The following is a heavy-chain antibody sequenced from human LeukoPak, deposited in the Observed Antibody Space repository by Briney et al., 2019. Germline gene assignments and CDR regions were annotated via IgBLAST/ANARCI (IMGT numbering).Heavy chain of an antibody. CDR3: ANDCGGDCYSLGAFDI. CDR1: GFTFSSYW. J-gene: IGHJ3*02. CDR2: IKQDGSEK. Sequence: PGGSLRLSCAASGFTFSSYWMSWVRQAPGKGLEWVANIKQDGSEKYYVDSVKGRFTISRDNAKNSLYLQMNSLRAEDTAVYYCANDCGGDCYSLGAFDIWGQGTMVTVSS. D-gene: IGHD2-21*02. V-gene: IGHV3-7*01.